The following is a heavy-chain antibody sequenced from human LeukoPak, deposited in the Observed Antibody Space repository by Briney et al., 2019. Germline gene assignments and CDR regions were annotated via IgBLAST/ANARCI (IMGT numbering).Heavy chain of an antibody. CDR3: ARVEYIGTYFLFDY. J-gene: IGHJ4*02. V-gene: IGHV3-21*01. D-gene: IGHD1-26*01. Sequence: PGGSLRLSGAASGITFPSYYLDWFRKAPGKGLEWGSSISISSSYINNADSVKARFTISTDNAKQSLIPQMNSLRADDTAVFYCARVEYIGTYFLFDYWGQGTLVTVSS. CDR2: ISISSSYI. CDR1: GITFPSYY.